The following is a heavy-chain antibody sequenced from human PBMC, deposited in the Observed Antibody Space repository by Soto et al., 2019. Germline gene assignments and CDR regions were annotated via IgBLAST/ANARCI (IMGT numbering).Heavy chain of an antibody. CDR1: GGSIRSSNYY. Sequence: PSETLSLTCTVSGGSIRSSNYYWAWVRQPPGKGLEWIANIYYSGDTYFHPSLRSRLTVSVDTSKNQFSLKLSSLTAADTAMYYCASLQVPGNFDYWGQGTLVTV. D-gene: IGHD6-13*01. CDR3: ASLQVPGNFDY. J-gene: IGHJ4*02. V-gene: IGHV4-39*01. CDR2: IYYSGDT.